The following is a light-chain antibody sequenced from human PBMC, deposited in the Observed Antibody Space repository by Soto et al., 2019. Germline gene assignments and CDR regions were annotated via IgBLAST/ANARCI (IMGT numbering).Light chain of an antibody. J-gene: IGKJ3*01. V-gene: IGKV1-39*01. CDR1: QSISTY. CDR2: AAS. CDR3: QQTCRASFT. Sequence: DIQMTQSPSSLSASVGDRVTITCRASQSISTYLNWYQQKPGKAPKLLIYAASSLQSGVPSGFTGRGSGTHFTLSISRLQPEDFATYYCQQTCRASFTFGRGTKVDVK.